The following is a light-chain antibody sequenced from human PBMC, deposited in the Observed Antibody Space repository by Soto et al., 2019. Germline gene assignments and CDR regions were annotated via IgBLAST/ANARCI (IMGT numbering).Light chain of an antibody. J-gene: IGLJ1*01. Sequence: QSVLTQPASVSGSPGQSITISCTGTSSDVGGYNYVSWYQQHPGKAPKLMIYEVSNRPSGVSNRFSGSKSGNTASLPISGLQAEAEADYYCSSYTSSSSYVFGTGTKVTVL. CDR1: SSDVGGYNY. CDR2: EVS. CDR3: SSYTSSSSYV. V-gene: IGLV2-14*01.